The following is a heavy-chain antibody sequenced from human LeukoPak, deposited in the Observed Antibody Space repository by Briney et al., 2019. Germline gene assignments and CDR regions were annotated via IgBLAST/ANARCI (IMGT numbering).Heavy chain of an antibody. J-gene: IGHJ4*02. Sequence: SETLSLTCTVSGGSISSSSYSWSWIRQPPGKGLEWIGYIYYSGSTNYNPSLKSRVTISVDTSKNQFSLKLSSVTAADTAVYYCARAASGPLFDYWGQGTLVTVSS. CDR1: GGSISSSSYS. CDR3: ARAASGPLFDY. D-gene: IGHD2-15*01. CDR2: IYYSGST. V-gene: IGHV4-61*01.